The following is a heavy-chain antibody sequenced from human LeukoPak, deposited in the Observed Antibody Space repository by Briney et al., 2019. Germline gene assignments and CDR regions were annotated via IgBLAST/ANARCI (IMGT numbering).Heavy chain of an antibody. Sequence: GGSLRLSCAASGFTFSSYEMSWIRQAPGKGLEWLSYITTSGSTIYYADSVKGRFTVSRDNAKNSLYLQVNSLRAEDTAVYYCARWIYGSGSKRYFDSWGQGTLVTVSS. D-gene: IGHD3-10*01. V-gene: IGHV3-48*03. J-gene: IGHJ4*02. CDR3: ARWIYGSGSKRYFDS. CDR2: ITTSGSTI. CDR1: GFTFSSYE.